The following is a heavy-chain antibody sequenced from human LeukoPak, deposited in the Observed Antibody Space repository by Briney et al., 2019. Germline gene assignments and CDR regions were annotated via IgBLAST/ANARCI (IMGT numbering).Heavy chain of an antibody. CDR1: GGSISSYY. J-gene: IGHJ6*04. CDR2: IYYSGST. V-gene: IGHV4-59*01. D-gene: IGHD2-2*01. Sequence: PSETLSLTCTVSGGSISSYYWSWIRQPPGKGLEWIGYIYYSGSTNYNPSLKSRVTISVDTSKNQFSLKLSSVTAADTAVYYCARDVVVVVPAAMEASYYYYGMDVWGKGTTVTVSS. CDR3: ARDVVVVVPAAMEASYYYYGMDV.